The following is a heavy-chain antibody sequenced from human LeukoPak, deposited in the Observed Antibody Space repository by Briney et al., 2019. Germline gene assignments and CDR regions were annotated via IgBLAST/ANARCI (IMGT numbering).Heavy chain of an antibody. J-gene: IGHJ4*02. CDR2: ISGSGGST. V-gene: IGHV3-23*01. D-gene: IGHD6-6*01. CDR3: AKDKGSSPRGRFDN. CDR1: GFTFSNVW. Sequence: GGSLRLSCAASGFTFSNVWMSWVRQAPGKGLEWVSAISGSGGSTYYADSVRGRFTISRDNSKNTLFMQMNSLRAEDTAVYFCAKDKGSSPRGRFDNWGQGTLVTVSS.